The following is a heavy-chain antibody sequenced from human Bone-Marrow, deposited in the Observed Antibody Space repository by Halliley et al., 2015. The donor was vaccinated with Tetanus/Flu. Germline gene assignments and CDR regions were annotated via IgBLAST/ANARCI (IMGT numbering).Heavy chain of an antibody. CDR2: IDISSST. J-gene: IGHJ6*02. V-gene: IGHV3-21*01. D-gene: IGHD2-15*01. CDR1: GFTYSTYT. Sequence: SLRLSCAASGFTYSTYTMNWVRQAPGKGLEWVSSIDISSSTYYADSVKGRFTISRDNAKNSLYLQMNSLRAEDTAVYYCAREGYCSGGNCYSSGSDYGMDVWGQGTTVTVSS. CDR3: AREGYCSGGNCYSSGSDYGMDV.